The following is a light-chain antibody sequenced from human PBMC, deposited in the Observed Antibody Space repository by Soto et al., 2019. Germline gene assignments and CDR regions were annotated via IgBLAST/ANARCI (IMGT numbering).Light chain of an antibody. CDR3: QQYYSYPIT. CDR2: DAS. J-gene: IGKJ5*01. CDR1: QNINNW. Sequence: DIQMTQSPSILSASVGDRVTITCRASQNINNWLAWYQQKPGKAPKLLIYDASSLESGVPSRFSGSAAGTDFTLSISSLQPDDFATYYCQQYYSYPITFGQGTRLEI. V-gene: IGKV1-5*01.